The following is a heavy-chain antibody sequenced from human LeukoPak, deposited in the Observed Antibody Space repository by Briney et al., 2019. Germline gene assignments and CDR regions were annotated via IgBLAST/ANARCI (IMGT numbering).Heavy chain of an antibody. V-gene: IGHV4-61*02. CDR2: ISSSGST. CDR1: GDSISSGDYY. Sequence: SETLSLTCTVSGDSISSGDYYWSWIRQPAGKGLEWIGRISSSGSTNYNPSLKSRVTISVKTSKNQFSLKLSSVTAADTAVYYCARVTGYMIEDYFDYWGQGTLVTVSS. J-gene: IGHJ4*02. D-gene: IGHD3-22*01. CDR3: ARVTGYMIEDYFDY.